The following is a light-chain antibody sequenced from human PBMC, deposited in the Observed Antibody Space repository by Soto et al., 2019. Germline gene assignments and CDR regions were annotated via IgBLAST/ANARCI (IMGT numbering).Light chain of an antibody. V-gene: IGKV3-20*01. Sequence: TVLTRSPGTVSLSPGERATLSCRTSQSVGDNFLAWYQQKPGQAPRLLIYGVFNRATGIPARFSGSGSGTDFTLTISGLEPEDSAVYYCQHYDGSPRTFGQGTKVEIK. J-gene: IGKJ2*01. CDR1: QSVGDNF. CDR3: QHYDGSPRT. CDR2: GVF.